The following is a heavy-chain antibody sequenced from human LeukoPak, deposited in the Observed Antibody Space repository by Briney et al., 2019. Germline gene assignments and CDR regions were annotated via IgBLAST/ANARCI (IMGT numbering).Heavy chain of an antibody. J-gene: IGHJ6*02. Sequence: ASVKVSCKASGYTFTGYYMHWVRQAPGQGLEWMGWINPNSGGTNYAQKFQGWVTMTRDTSISTAYMELSRLRSDDTAVYYCASSRYYYDSSGYYLKYGMDVWGQGTTVTVSS. CDR3: ASSRYYYDSSGYYLKYGMDV. CDR1: GYTFTGYY. D-gene: IGHD3-22*01. CDR2: INPNSGGT. V-gene: IGHV1-2*04.